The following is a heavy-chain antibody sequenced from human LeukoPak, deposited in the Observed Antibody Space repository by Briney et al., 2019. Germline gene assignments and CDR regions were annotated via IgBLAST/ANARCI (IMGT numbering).Heavy chain of an antibody. CDR1: GYTFTSYN. Sequence: DSVRVSCKASGYTFTSYNMHWVRQDPGQVLEWMGIINPSGGSTRYAQKLQGSITMTRDMSTSTVYMELSSMRSENTVVYYCANLSRVNYWGQGTLVTV. CDR3: ANLSRVNY. J-gene: IGHJ4*01. CDR2: INPSGGST. V-gene: IGHV1-46*04. D-gene: IGHD5/OR15-5a*01.